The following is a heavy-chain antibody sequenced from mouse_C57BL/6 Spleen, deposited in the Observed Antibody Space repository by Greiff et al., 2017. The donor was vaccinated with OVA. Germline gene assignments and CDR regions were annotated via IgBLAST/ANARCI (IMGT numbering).Heavy chain of an antibody. Sequence: DVKLVESGGGLVQPGGSMKLSCVASGFTFSNYWMNWVRQSPEKGLEWVAQIRLKSDNYATHYAESVKGRFTISRDDSKSSVYLQMNNLRAEDTGIYYCTGADYDYDGAWFAYWGQGTLVTVS. V-gene: IGHV6-3*01. CDR3: TGADYDYDGAWFAY. CDR2: IRLKSDNYAT. D-gene: IGHD2-4*01. CDR1: GFTFSNYW. J-gene: IGHJ3*01.